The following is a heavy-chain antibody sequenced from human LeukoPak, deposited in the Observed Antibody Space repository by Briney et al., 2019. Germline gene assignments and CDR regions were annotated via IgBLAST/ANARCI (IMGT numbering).Heavy chain of an antibody. CDR1: GYTFTSYG. V-gene: IGHV1-18*01. CDR2: ISAYNGNT. CDR3: ARDMMGDDFWSGWTGSRYYFDY. J-gene: IGHJ4*02. Sequence: GASVKVSCKASGYTFTSYGISWVRQAPGQGPEWMGWISAYNGNTNYAQKLQGRVTMTTDTSTSTAYMELRSLRSDDTAVYYCARDMMGDDFWSGWTGSRYYFDYWGQGTLVTVSS. D-gene: IGHD3-3*01.